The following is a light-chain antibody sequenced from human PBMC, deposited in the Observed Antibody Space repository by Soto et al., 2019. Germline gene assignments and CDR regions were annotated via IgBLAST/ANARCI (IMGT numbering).Light chain of an antibody. CDR1: QSVSNN. V-gene: IGKV3-15*01. CDR2: GAS. J-gene: IGKJ1*01. Sequence: ETVMTQSPATLSVSPGERASLSCGASQSVSNNVPWYRQKPGQAPRLLIYGASTRATGVPARFTGSGSGTEFTLTISSLQSEDFAIYYCQQYNSWPRTFGQGTKVEIK. CDR3: QQYNSWPRT.